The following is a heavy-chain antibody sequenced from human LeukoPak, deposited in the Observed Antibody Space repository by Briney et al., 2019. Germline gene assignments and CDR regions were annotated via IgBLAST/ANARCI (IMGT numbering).Heavy chain of an antibody. CDR1: GFTFSSYA. D-gene: IGHD2-21*02. V-gene: IGHV3-30*18. Sequence: GGSLRLSCAASGFTFSSYAMSWVRQAPGKGLEWVAVISYDGSNKYYADSVKGRFTISRDNSKNTLYLQMNSLRAEDTAVYYCAKDLVFGDASYWGQGTLVTVSS. CDR3: AKDLVFGDASY. CDR2: ISYDGSNK. J-gene: IGHJ4*02.